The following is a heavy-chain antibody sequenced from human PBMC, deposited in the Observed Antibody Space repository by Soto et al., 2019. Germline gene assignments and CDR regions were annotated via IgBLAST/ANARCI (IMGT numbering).Heavy chain of an antibody. CDR2: IWGSGSNQ. CDR1: AFTFSRHG. J-gene: IGHJ4*02. CDR3: AKRPLSIITFDY. D-gene: IGHD3-16*01. Sequence: PGGSLRLSCAASAFTFSRHGRHWVRQAPGKGLQWVGIIWGSGSNQLYADSVKGRFTISRDNSKNTLYLQMNSLRAEDTAVYYCAKRPLSIITFDYWGQGTLVTVSS. V-gene: IGHV3-33*06.